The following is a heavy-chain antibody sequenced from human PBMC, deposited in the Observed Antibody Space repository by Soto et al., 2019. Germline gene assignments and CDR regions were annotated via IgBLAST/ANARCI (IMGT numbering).Heavy chain of an antibody. J-gene: IGHJ3*02. V-gene: IGHV3-30-3*01. CDR2: ISYDGSNK. Sequence: GGSLSLSWASPGFFFSSSSMHWVGQAPGKGLEWVAVISYDGSNKYYADSVKGRFTISRDNSKNTLYLQMNSLRAEDTAVYYCARDLSYGDPPDAFDSWGQGTMVNVSS. CDR3: ARDLSYGDPPDAFDS. D-gene: IGHD4-17*01. CDR1: GFFFSSSS.